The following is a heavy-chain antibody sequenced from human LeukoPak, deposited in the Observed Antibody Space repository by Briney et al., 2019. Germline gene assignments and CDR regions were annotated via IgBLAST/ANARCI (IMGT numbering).Heavy chain of an antibody. D-gene: IGHD5-12*01. Sequence: SETLSLTCTVSGGSISSYYWSWIRQPAGKGLEWIGRIYTSGGTDYNPSLKSRVIMSVDTSKNHLSLKLTSVTAADTAVYYCARDHEDIVATIWGEGLNIWGQGTVVTVSS. J-gene: IGHJ3*02. CDR3: ARDHEDIVATIWGEGLNI. CDR1: GGSISSYY. CDR2: IYTSGGT. V-gene: IGHV4-4*07.